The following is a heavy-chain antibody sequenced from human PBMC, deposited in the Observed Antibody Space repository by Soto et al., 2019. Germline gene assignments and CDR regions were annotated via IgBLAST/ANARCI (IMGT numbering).Heavy chain of an antibody. V-gene: IGHV3-23*01. CDR1: GFTFSSYS. CDR2: ISGSGGST. CDR3: AKDLYRGGGGGNFFDY. Sequence: GGSLRLSWAASGFTFSSYSMSWVRQAPGKGLEWVSSISGSGGSTYYADSVKGRFTISRDNSKNTLYLQMNSLRVEDTAVDFCAKDLYRGGGGGNFFDYWGQGTLVTVSS. D-gene: IGHD2-15*01. J-gene: IGHJ4*02.